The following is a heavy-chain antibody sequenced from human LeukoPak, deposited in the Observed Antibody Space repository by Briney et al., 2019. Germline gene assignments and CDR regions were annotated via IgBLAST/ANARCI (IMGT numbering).Heavy chain of an antibody. Sequence: ASVKVSCKASGYTFTGYYMHWLRQAPGQGLEWMGWINPNSGATKYAQNFQGRVTVTRDTSTSTAHMELSGLRSDDTAVYYCARDHGSGSYYSWFDPWGQGTLVTVSS. J-gene: IGHJ5*02. D-gene: IGHD3-10*01. CDR1: GYTFTGYY. CDR3: ARDHGSGSYYSWFDP. CDR2: INPNSGAT. V-gene: IGHV1-2*02.